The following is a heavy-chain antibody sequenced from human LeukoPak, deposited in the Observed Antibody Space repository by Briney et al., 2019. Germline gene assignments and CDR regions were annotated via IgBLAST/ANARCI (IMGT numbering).Heavy chain of an antibody. D-gene: IGHD3-10*01. Sequence: GGSLRLSCAASGFTFSNYWMHWVRQAPGKGLVWVSRINSDGSRTTYADSVKGRFTISRDNAKSTLYLQMNSLRAEDTAVYYCVRDEYGSESYWGQGTLVTVSS. CDR1: GFTFSNYW. CDR3: VRDEYGSESY. J-gene: IGHJ4*02. CDR2: INSDGSRT. V-gene: IGHV3-74*01.